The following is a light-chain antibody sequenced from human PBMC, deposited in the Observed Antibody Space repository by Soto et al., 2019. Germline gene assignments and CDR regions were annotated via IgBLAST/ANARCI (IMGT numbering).Light chain of an antibody. V-gene: IGKV3-20*01. Sequence: EIVLTQSPGTLSLSPGERATLSCRASQSVYSSLAWYQQKPGQAPRLLIYDSSFRATGVPDRLSGGGSGTDFTHTISRLEPEDFAVYYCQQYGTSPPTFGPGTKVDIK. CDR1: QSVYSS. J-gene: IGKJ3*01. CDR3: QQYGTSPPT. CDR2: DSS.